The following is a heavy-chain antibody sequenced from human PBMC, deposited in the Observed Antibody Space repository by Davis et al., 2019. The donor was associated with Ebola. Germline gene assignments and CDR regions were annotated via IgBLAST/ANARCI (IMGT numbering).Heavy chain of an antibody. CDR1: GFTFSSYS. J-gene: IGHJ4*02. CDR3: AGASRLRWYPDYFDY. V-gene: IGHV3-21*01. Sequence: GGSLRLSCAASGFTFSSYSMNWVRQAPGKGLEWVSYISSSSSYIYYADSVKGRFTISRDNAKNSLYLQMNSLRAEDTAVYYCAGASRLRWYPDYFDYWGQGTLVTVSS. CDR2: ISSSSSYI. D-gene: IGHD4-23*01.